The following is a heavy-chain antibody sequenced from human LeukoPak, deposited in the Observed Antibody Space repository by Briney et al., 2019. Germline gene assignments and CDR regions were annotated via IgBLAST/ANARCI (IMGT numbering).Heavy chain of an antibody. CDR3: ARAPKFRLVGVPKGPFDP. D-gene: IGHD1-26*01. CDR1: GFTFSDYY. Sequence: GGSLRLSCAASGFTFSDYYMSWIRQAPGKGLEWVSYISSSGSTIYYADSVKGRFTISRDNAKNALYLQMNSLRAEDTAVYYCARAPKFRLVGVPKGPFDPWGQGTLVTVSS. V-gene: IGHV3-11*01. J-gene: IGHJ5*02. CDR2: ISSSGSTI.